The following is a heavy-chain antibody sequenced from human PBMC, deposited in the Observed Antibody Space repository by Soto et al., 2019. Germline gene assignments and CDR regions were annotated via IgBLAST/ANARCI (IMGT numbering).Heavy chain of an antibody. CDR3: ARGIWDDFWSGTTNLHYYDDYGMDV. J-gene: IGHJ6*02. CDR2: IIPIFGTA. Sequence: SVKVSCTASGGTFSSYAISWVRNAPGQGLEWMGGIIPIFGTANYAQKFQGRVTITADESTSTAYMELSSLRSEDTAVYYCARGIWDDFWSGTTNLHYYDDYGMDVWRQGTTVTVSS. CDR1: GGTFSSYA. D-gene: IGHD3-3*01. V-gene: IGHV1-69*13.